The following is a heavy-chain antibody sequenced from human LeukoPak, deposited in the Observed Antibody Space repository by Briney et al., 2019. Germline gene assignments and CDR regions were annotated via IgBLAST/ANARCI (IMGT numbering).Heavy chain of an antibody. Sequence: VASVKVSCKASGYTFTSYYMHWVRQAPGQGLEWMGIINPSGGSTSYAQKFQGRVTITADESTSTAYMELSRLRSDDTAVYYCARDKARIYYDFWSGYYNWLDPWGQGTLVTVSS. D-gene: IGHD3-3*01. V-gene: IGHV1-46*01. CDR3: ARDKARIYYDFWSGYYNWLDP. CDR2: INPSGGST. J-gene: IGHJ5*02. CDR1: GYTFTSYY.